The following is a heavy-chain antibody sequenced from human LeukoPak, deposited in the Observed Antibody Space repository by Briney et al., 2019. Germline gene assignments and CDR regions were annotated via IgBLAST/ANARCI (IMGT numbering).Heavy chain of an antibody. CDR1: GGTFSSYA. CDR3: ARDSSSGDAFDI. D-gene: IGHD6-13*01. J-gene: IGHJ3*02. V-gene: IGHV1-69*01. Sequence: ASVKVSCEASGGTFSSYAISWVRQAPGQGLEWMGGIIPIFGTANYAQKFQGRVTITADESTSTAYMGLSSLRSEDTAVYYCARDSSSGDAFDIWGQGTMVTVSS. CDR2: IIPIFGTA.